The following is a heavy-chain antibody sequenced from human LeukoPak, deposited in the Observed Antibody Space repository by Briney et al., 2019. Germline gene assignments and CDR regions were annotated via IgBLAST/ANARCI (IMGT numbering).Heavy chain of an antibody. V-gene: IGHV3-23*01. CDR3: AKEAVRSSIAVAGTRYFQH. J-gene: IGHJ1*01. Sequence: GGSLRLSCAASGFTFSRYGMSWVRQAPGKGLEWVSAISGSGGSTFYADSVKGRFTISRDNPKNTLYLQMNSLRAEDTAVYYCAKEAVRSSIAVAGTRYFQHWGQGTLVTVSS. D-gene: IGHD6-13*01. CDR1: GFTFSRYG. CDR2: ISGSGGST.